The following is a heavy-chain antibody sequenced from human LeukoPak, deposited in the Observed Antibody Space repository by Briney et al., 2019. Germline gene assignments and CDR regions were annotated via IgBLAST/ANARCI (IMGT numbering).Heavy chain of an antibody. CDR2: IYYSGST. J-gene: IGHJ4*02. CDR3: ARGYAYGDTGSFDY. Sequence: SETLSLTCTVSGXSIRGLYWSWIRQPPGKGLEWIGYIYYSGSTTYNPSLKSRVTISVDTSKNQFSLRLRSVTAADTALYYCARGYAYGDTGSFDYWGQGALVTVSS. CDR1: GXSIRGLY. V-gene: IGHV4-59*01. D-gene: IGHD4-17*01.